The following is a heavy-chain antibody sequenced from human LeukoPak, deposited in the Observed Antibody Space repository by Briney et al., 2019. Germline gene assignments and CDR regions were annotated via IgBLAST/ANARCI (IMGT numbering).Heavy chain of an antibody. D-gene: IGHD3-10*01. Sequence: GGSLRLSCAASGITFANAWMSWVRQVPGKGLEWVGRVKSETDGGTIDYAAPVKGRFTISRDDSKNTLYLQMNSLKTEDSAVYYCTTARLLWFGKLVDGGMLWGQGTLVTVSS. CDR1: GITFANAW. J-gene: IGHJ4*02. CDR3: TTARLLWFGKLVDGGML. CDR2: VKSETDGGTI. V-gene: IGHV3-15*01.